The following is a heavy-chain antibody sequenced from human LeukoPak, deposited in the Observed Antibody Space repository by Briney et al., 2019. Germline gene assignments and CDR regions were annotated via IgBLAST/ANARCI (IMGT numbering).Heavy chain of an antibody. CDR2: IYYSGST. CDR3: AREEGDGYNYSYFDY. V-gene: IGHV4-39*02. J-gene: IGHJ4*02. CDR1: GGSISSSSYY. Sequence: PSETLSFTCTVSGGSISSSSYYWGWIRQPPGKGLEWIGSIYYSGSTYYNPSLKSRVTISVDTSKNQFSLKLSSVTAADTAVYYCAREEGDGYNYSYFDYWGQGTLVTVSS. D-gene: IGHD5-24*01.